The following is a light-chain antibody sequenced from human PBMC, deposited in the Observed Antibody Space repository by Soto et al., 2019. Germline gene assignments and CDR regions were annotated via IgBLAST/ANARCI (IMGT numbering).Light chain of an antibody. V-gene: IGKV3-11*01. Sequence: EIVLTQSPATLSLSPGERATLSCRASQSVSGYLAWYQQKPGQAPRLLIYDASNRATCIPARFSGSGSGTDFTLTISSLEPGDFAVYYCQQRSNWPFTFGPGTTVDVK. CDR3: QQRSNWPFT. J-gene: IGKJ3*01. CDR1: QSVSGY. CDR2: DAS.